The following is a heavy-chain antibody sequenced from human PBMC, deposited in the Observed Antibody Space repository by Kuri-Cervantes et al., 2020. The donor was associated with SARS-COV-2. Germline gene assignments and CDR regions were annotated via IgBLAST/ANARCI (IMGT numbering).Heavy chain of an antibody. Sequence: GGSLRLSCTASGLIFSDYYMTWIRQAPGKGLEWVSNIGPSGTTKYYADSVKGRFTISRDDSKNMAYLQMNSLKTEDTAVYYCTTLIDYWGQGALVTVSS. CDR3: TTLIDY. V-gene: IGHV3-11*01. CDR2: IGPSGTTK. CDR1: GLIFSDYY. J-gene: IGHJ4*02.